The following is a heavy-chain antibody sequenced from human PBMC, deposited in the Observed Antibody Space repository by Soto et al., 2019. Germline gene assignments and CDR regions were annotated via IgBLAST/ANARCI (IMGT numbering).Heavy chain of an antibody. CDR3: AKDRYTYNTAGFDY. V-gene: IGHV3-23*01. CDR1: GFTLSNFA. Sequence: LRLSCAVSGFTLSNFAMSWVRQAPGKGLEWVSAISGSGGDTWYKDSVEGRFTISRDNSKNTLFLHLSSLRSEDTAIYYCAKDRYTYNTAGFDYWGQGTLVTVSS. CDR2: ISGSGGDT. D-gene: IGHD3-16*02. J-gene: IGHJ4*02.